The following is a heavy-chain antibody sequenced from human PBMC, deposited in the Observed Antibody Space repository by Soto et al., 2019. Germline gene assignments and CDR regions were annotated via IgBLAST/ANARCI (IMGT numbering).Heavy chain of an antibody. CDR2: VKHRPKDFGT. D-gene: IGHD7-27*01. CDR1: GFTFSDYY. V-gene: IGHV3-72*01. Sequence: EIQLVESVGGSVQPGGSLRLSCVASGFTFSDYYMDWVRQAPGKGLEWFARVKHRPKDFGTEYAASVTGRFIISRDDSQKSLFLQINSLKAEDTAIYSCVWNALGCFVPWGQGTLVTVSS. CDR3: VWNALGCFVP. J-gene: IGHJ5*02.